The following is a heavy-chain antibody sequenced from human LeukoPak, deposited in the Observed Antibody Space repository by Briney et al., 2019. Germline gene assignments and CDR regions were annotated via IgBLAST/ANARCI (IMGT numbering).Heavy chain of an antibody. CDR1: GGSISSGDYY. Sequence: PSATLSLTCTVSGGSISSGDYYWSWIRQPAGKGLEWIGRIYTSGSTNYNPSLKSRVTISVDTSKNQFSLKLSSVTAADTAVYYCAREFGGITMVRGVIVGPNWFDPWGQGTLVTVSS. J-gene: IGHJ5*02. CDR3: AREFGGITMVRGVIVGPNWFDP. CDR2: IYTSGST. V-gene: IGHV4-61*02. D-gene: IGHD3-10*01.